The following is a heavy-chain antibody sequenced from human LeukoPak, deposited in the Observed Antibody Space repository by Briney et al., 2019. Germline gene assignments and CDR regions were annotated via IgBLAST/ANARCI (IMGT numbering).Heavy chain of an antibody. CDR3: ARYYDSSGYTQGAFDI. Sequence: GGSLRLSCVASGFTVSSNFMSWVRQAPGKGLEWVSSIYRSGTTYYGDSVKGRFTTSRDHSMNTVFLQMNGLRPEDTAVYYCARYYDSSGYTQGAFDIWGQGTMVTVS. V-gene: IGHV3-66*02. J-gene: IGHJ3*02. CDR1: GFTVSSNF. CDR2: IYRSGTT. D-gene: IGHD3-22*01.